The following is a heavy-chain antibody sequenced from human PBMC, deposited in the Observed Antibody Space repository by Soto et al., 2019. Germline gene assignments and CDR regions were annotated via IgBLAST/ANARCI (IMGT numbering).Heavy chain of an antibody. CDR1: GFTFSRYA. D-gene: IGHD3-22*01. Sequence: GGSLRLSCAASGFTFSRYAMSWVRQAPGKGLEWVSAISGSGGSTYYADSVKGRSTISRDNSQNTLYLQMNSLRDEDTAVYYCAKRIPQYYYDSSGYYYSFGNWGAFDIWGQGTMVTVSS. CDR3: AKRIPQYYYDSSGYYYSFGNWGAFDI. CDR2: ISGSGGST. V-gene: IGHV3-23*01. J-gene: IGHJ3*02.